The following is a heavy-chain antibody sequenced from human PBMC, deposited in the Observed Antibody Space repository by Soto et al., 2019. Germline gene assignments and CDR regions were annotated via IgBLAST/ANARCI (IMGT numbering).Heavy chain of an antibody. Sequence: LRLSCAASGFPFSSYEMSWVRQAPGKGLECTSYISSTGSAISYADSVKGRFTISRDNAKNSLYLQMNNLRAEDTAVYYCARGVYDSSGYYYPWGQGTLVTVSS. D-gene: IGHD3-22*01. J-gene: IGHJ5*02. CDR2: ISSTGSAI. CDR3: ARGVYDSSGYYYP. V-gene: IGHV3-48*03. CDR1: GFPFSSYE.